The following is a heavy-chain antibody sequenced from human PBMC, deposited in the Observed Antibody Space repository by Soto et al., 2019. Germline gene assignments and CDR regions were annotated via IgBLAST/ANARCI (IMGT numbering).Heavy chain of an antibody. D-gene: IGHD3-22*01. V-gene: IGHV3-64D*06. J-gene: IGHJ6*02. Sequence: CGSRRLSCSASGFTFSNYAMHLVRQAPGKGLEHVSSINKNGDIRYFADSVKGRFTISRDNSKNTLYLQMSNLRAGDTAVYYCVKGSTSDYYLGYYGMDVWGQGTTVTVSS. CDR1: GFTFSNYA. CDR2: INKNGDIR. CDR3: VKGSTSDYYLGYYGMDV.